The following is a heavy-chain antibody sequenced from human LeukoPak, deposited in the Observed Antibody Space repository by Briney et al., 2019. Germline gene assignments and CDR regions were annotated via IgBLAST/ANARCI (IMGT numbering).Heavy chain of an antibody. Sequence: SETLSLTCAVYGGSFSGYYWSWIRQPPGKGLEWIGEINHSGSTNYNPSLKSRVTISVDTSKNQFSLKLSSVTAADTAVYYCATVNSYGNYWGQGTLVTVSS. CDR3: ATVNSYGNY. V-gene: IGHV4-34*01. CDR1: GGSFSGYY. J-gene: IGHJ4*02. D-gene: IGHD5-18*01. CDR2: INHSGST.